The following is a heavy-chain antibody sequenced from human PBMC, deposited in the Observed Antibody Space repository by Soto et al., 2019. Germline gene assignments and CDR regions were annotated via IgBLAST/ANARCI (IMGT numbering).Heavy chain of an antibody. D-gene: IGHD3-16*02. CDR3: GVPIWGSYRLRNHGMDV. J-gene: IGHJ6*02. CDR2: IVVGSGNT. V-gene: IGHV1-58*01. CDR1: GFTFTSSA. Sequence: GASVKVSCKASGFTFTSSAVQWVRQARGQRRGLIGWIVVGSGNTHYARKFQERVTITRDMSTSTAYMELSSLRSEDTAVYYCGVPIWGSYRLRNHGMDVWGQGTAVTVSS.